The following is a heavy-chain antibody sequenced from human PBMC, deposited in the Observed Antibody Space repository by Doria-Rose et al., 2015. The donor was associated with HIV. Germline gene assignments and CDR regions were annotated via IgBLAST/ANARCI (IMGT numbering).Heavy chain of an antibody. V-gene: IGHV2-26*01. D-gene: IGHD6-13*01. J-gene: IGHJ4*02. CDR1: GVSLSSPGMG. CDR3: ARIKSSRWYHKYYVDF. CDR2: IFSDDER. Sequence: QESGPVLVKPTETLMLTCTVSGVSLSSPGMGVSWIRQPPGKALEWLANIFSDDERSYNTSLKSRLTISRGTSKSQVVLTMTDMDPVDTATYYCARIKSSRWYHKYYVDFWGQGTLVIVSA.